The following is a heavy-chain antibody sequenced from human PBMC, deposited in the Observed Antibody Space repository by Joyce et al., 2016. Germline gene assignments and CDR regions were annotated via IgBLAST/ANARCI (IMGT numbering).Heavy chain of an antibody. Sequence: QVQLQGSGPGLVKPSETLSLTCTVSGASINSYYWNWIRQPPGKGLEWIGHIYYSGSTNYNPSLESRVTISVDTSKNQFSLNLRSVTAADTAVYYCARGGGVHNSYAEYFQHWGQGTLVTVSS. CDR3: ARGGGVHNSYAEYFQH. CDR1: GASINSYY. J-gene: IGHJ1*01. D-gene: IGHD3-16*01. CDR2: IYYSGST. V-gene: IGHV4-59*01.